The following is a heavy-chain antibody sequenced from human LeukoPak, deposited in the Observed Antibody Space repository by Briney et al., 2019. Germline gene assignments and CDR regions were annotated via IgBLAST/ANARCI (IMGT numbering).Heavy chain of an antibody. CDR1: GFTFSSYA. V-gene: IGHV3-7*01. Sequence: GGSLRLSCAASGFTFSSYAMSWVRQAPGKGLEWVANIKQDGSEKYYVDSVKGRFTISRDNAKNSLYLQMNSLRAEDTAVYYCASSTSYAFDIWGQGTMVTVSS. J-gene: IGHJ3*02. D-gene: IGHD2-2*01. CDR2: IKQDGSEK. CDR3: ASSTSYAFDI.